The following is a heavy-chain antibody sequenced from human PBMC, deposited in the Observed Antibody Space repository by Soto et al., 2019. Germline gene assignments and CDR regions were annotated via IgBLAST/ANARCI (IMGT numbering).Heavy chain of an antibody. CDR2: MNPNSGNT. Sequence: QVQLVQSGAEVQKPGASVKVSCKASGYTFTSYDINWVRQATGQSLEWMGWMNPNSGNTGYAQKFQVRVTMTRNTSISTAYIELSSLRSEDTAVYYCARMRIVLVPAAMDYYYYGRDVWGQGTTVPVSS. J-gene: IGHJ6*02. D-gene: IGHD2-2*01. CDR3: ARMRIVLVPAAMDYYYYGRDV. V-gene: IGHV1-8*01. CDR1: GYTFTSYD.